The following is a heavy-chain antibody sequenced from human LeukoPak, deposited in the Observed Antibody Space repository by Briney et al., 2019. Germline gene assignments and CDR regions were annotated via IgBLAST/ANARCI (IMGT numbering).Heavy chain of an antibody. J-gene: IGHJ4*02. V-gene: IGHV1-18*01. Sequence: ASVKVSCKASGYTFTSYGISWVRQAPGQGLEWMGWISAYNGNTNYAQKFQGWVTMTRDTSISTAYMELSRLRSDDTAVYYCATGGRKGSFFDYWGQGTLVTVSS. CDR3: ATGGRKGSFFDY. D-gene: IGHD3-16*01. CDR2: ISAYNGNT. CDR1: GYTFTSYG.